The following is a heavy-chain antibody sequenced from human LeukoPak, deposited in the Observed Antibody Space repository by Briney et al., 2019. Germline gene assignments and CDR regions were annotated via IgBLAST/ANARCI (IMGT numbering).Heavy chain of an antibody. V-gene: IGHV3-23*01. CDR2: ISGSGGST. J-gene: IGHJ4*02. Sequence: GRSLRLSCAASGFTFSSYAMSWVRQAPGEGLEWVSAISGSGGSTYYADSVKGRFTISRDNSKNTLYLQMNSLRAEDTAVYYCAKDLTTTYYYDSSGYYSFDYWGQGTLVTVSS. CDR3: AKDLTTTYYYDSSGYYSFDY. D-gene: IGHD3-22*01. CDR1: GFTFSSYA.